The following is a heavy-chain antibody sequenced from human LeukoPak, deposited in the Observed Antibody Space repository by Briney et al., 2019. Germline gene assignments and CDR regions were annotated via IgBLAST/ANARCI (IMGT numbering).Heavy chain of an antibody. Sequence: SETLSLTCAVYGGSFSGYYWSWIRQPPGKGLEWIGYIYYSGSTNYNPSLKSRVTISVDTSKNQFSLKLSSVTAADTAVYYCARVSRGVTTVVAFDYWGQGTLVTVSS. CDR1: GGSFSGYY. CDR3: ARVSRGVTTVVAFDY. J-gene: IGHJ4*02. CDR2: IYYSGST. V-gene: IGHV4-59*01. D-gene: IGHD4-23*01.